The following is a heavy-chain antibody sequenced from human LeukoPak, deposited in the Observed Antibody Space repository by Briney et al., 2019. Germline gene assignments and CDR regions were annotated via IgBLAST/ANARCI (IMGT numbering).Heavy chain of an antibody. Sequence: GGSLRLSCAASGFIFDDYAMYWVRHAPGKGLEWVSGISWNSNSIGYADSVKGRFTISRDNAKNSLYLQMNSLRAEDTALYYCAKSGLSGFSTMTTYFDYWGQGTLVTVSS. V-gene: IGHV3-9*01. CDR1: GFIFDDYA. CDR2: ISWNSNSI. CDR3: AKSGLSGFSTMTTYFDY. D-gene: IGHD4-17*01. J-gene: IGHJ4*02.